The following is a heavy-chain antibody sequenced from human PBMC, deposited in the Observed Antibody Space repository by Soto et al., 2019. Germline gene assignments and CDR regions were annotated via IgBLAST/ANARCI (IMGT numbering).Heavy chain of an antibody. D-gene: IGHD2-15*01. CDR1: GFSLSTSGMC. Sequence: SGPTLVNPTQTLTLTCTFSGFSLSTSGMCVSWIRQPPGKALEWLARIDWDDDKYYSTSLKTRLTISKDTSKNQVVLTMTNMDPVDTATYYCARAQLDLGYCSGGSCHPLYYFDYWGQGTLVTVSS. CDR2: IDWDDDK. CDR3: ARAQLDLGYCSGGSCHPLYYFDY. V-gene: IGHV2-70*11. J-gene: IGHJ4*02.